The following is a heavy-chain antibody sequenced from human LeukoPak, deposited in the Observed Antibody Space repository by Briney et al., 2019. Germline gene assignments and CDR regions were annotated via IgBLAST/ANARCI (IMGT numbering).Heavy chain of an antibody. Sequence: SETLSLTCTVSGGSISSYYWSWIRQPAGKGLEWIGRIYTSGSTNYNPSLKSRVTISVDTSKNQFSLKLSSVTAADTAVYYCARVRCSSTSCYSPFDYWGQGTLVTVSS. CDR1: GGSISSYY. CDR2: IYTSGST. CDR3: ARVRCSSTSCYSPFDY. D-gene: IGHD2-2*01. J-gene: IGHJ4*02. V-gene: IGHV4-4*07.